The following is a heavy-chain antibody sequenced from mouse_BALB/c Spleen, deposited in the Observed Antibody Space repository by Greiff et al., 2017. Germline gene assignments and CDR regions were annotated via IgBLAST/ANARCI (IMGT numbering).Heavy chain of an antibody. V-gene: IGHV5-6*01. Sequence: DVQLVESGGDLVKPGGSLKLSCAASGFTFSSYGMSWVRQTPDKRLEWVATISSGGSYTYYPDSVKGRFTISRDNAKNTLYLQMSSLKSEDTAMYYCARHYYGSQAWFAYWGQGTLVTVSA. CDR2: ISSGGSYT. CDR1: GFTFSSYG. D-gene: IGHD1-1*01. CDR3: ARHYYGSQAWFAY. J-gene: IGHJ3*01.